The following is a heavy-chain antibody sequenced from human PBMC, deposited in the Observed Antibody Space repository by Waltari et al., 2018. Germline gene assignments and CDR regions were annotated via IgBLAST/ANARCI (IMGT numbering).Heavy chain of an antibody. D-gene: IGHD3-10*01. J-gene: IGHJ3*02. Sequence: QVQLQESGRGLVKPSETLSLTCTVFGGSISSYYWSWIRQYGGKGLEWIGYIYYSGSTNYNPSLKSRVTISVDTSKNQFSLKLSSVTAADTAVYYCAREKRGELWDGKGAFDIWGQGTMVTVSS. CDR2: IYYSGST. CDR1: GGSISSYY. V-gene: IGHV4-59*01. CDR3: AREKRGELWDGKGAFDI.